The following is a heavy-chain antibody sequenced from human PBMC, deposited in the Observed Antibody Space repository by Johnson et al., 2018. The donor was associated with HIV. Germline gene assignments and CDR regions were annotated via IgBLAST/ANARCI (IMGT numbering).Heavy chain of an antibody. CDR2: ISYDGSNK. CDR1: GFIFSSYV. CDR3: ARGIDGSAQNSDAFDN. D-gene: IGHD5-24*01. V-gene: IGHV3-30*04. Sequence: VQLVESGGGVVQPGRSLRLSCAASGFIFSSYVMYWVRQAPGKGLEWVAVISYDGSNKYYADSVKGRFTISREDSRNTLYLQMNSLRGEDTAVYYCARGIDGSAQNSDAFDNWGQGTMVTVSS. J-gene: IGHJ3*02.